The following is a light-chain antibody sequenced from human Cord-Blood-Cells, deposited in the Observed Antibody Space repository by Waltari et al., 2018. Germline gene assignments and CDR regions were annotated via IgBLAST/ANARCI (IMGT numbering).Light chain of an antibody. CDR2: DAS. V-gene: IGKV3-11*01. Sequence: EIVLTQSPATLSLPQGERATISCRASQRVSSYLAWYQQKPGQAPRLLIYDASNRATGIPARFSGSGSGTDFTLTISSLEPEDFAVYYCQQRSNWPLTFGGGTKVEIK. J-gene: IGKJ4*01. CDR3: QQRSNWPLT. CDR1: QRVSSY.